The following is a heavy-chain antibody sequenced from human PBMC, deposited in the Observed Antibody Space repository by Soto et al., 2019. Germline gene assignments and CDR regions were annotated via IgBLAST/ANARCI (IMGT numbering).Heavy chain of an antibody. CDR1: GGTFSSYA. CDR3: ARDQGRYCTNGVCYTLDY. D-gene: IGHD2-8*01. J-gene: IGHJ4*02. V-gene: IGHV1-69*01. CDR2: IIPIFGTA. Sequence: QVQLVQSGAEVKKPGSSVKVSCKASGGTFSSYAISWVRQAPGQGLEWMGGIIPIFGTANYAQKFQGRVTITADEATSTGYMELSSLRSEDTAVYYCARDQGRYCTNGVCYTLDYWGQGTLVTVSS.